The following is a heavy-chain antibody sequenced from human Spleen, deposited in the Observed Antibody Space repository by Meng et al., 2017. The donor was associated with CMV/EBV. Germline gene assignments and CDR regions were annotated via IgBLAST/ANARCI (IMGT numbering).Heavy chain of an antibody. Sequence: LSLTCAASGFTFSSYWMHWVRQAPGKGLVWVSRINSDGSSTSYADSVKGRFTISRDNAKNTLYLQMNSLRAEDTAVYYCARGIVVVPAAPWGQGTLVTVSS. J-gene: IGHJ5*02. CDR3: ARGIVVVPAAP. V-gene: IGHV3-74*01. CDR2: INSDGSST. CDR1: GFTFSSYW. D-gene: IGHD2-2*01.